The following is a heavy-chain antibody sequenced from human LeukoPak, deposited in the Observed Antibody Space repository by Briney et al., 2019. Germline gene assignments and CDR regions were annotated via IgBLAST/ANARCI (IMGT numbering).Heavy chain of an antibody. CDR3: ARHARDTSDYYDY. D-gene: IGHD3-22*01. CDR1: GDSISYYY. Sequence: SSETLSLTCTVSGDSISYYYWSWIRQPPGKGLEWIGYIYYSGSTDYNPSLKSRVTISVDTSKNQFSLKLNSMTAADTAVYYCARHARDTSDYYDYWGQGTLVTVSS. J-gene: IGHJ4*02. V-gene: IGHV4-59*08. CDR2: IYYSGST.